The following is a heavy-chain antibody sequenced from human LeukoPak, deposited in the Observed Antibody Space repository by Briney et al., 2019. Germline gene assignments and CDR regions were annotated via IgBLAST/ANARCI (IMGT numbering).Heavy chain of an antibody. V-gene: IGHV1-8*01. CDR3: ARSGSGSYYTEGWFDP. J-gene: IGHJ5*02. CDR2: MNPNSGNT. Sequence: ASVKVSCKASGYTFTSYDINWVRQATGQGLEWMGWMNPNSGNTGYAQKFQGRVTMTRNTSISTAYMELSSLRSEDTAVYYCARSGSGSYYTEGWFDPWGQGTLVTVSS. D-gene: IGHD3-10*01. CDR1: GYTFTSYD.